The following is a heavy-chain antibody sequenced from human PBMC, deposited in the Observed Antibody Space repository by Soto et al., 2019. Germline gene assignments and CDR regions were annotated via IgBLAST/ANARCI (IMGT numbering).Heavy chain of an antibody. CDR1: VYRMTGYY. V-gene: IGHV1-2*04. CDR3: ARDGSGSGSYYNSLIGFDY. J-gene: IGHJ4*02. Sequence: VKVSRKAAVYRMTGYYVHLVRQATGQGLEWMGWINPNSGGTNYAQKFQGWVTMTRDTSISTAYMELSRLRSDDTAVYYCARDGSGSGSYYNSLIGFDYWGQGTLVTVSS. CDR2: INPNSGGT. D-gene: IGHD3-10*01.